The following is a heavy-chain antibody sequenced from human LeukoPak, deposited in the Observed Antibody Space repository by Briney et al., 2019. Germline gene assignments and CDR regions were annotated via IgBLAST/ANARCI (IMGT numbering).Heavy chain of an antibody. D-gene: IGHD3-22*01. CDR1: GGSISSYY. CDR3: ARVDYYDSSGYPGVVDY. J-gene: IGHJ4*02. V-gene: IGHV4-59*01. CDR2: IYYSGST. Sequence: NPSETLSLTCTVSGGSISSYYWSWIRQPPGKGLEWIGYIYYSGSTNYNPSLKSRVTISVDTSKNQFSLKLSSVTAADTAVYYCARVDYYDSSGYPGVVDYWGQGTLVTVSS.